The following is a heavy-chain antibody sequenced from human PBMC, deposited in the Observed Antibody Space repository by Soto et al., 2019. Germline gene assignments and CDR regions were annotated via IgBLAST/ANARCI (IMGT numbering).Heavy chain of an antibody. V-gene: IGHV3-53*01. CDR2: IYSGGST. D-gene: IGHD3-22*01. CDR1: GFTVSSNY. Sequence: PGGSLRLSCAASGFTVSSNYMRWVRQAPGKGLEWVSVIYSGGSTYYADSVKGRFTISRDNSKNTLYLQMNSLRAEDTAVYYCARVPSLYYYDSTETSVDYYYYGMDVWGQGTTVTVSS. J-gene: IGHJ6*02. CDR3: ARVPSLYYYDSTETSVDYYYYGMDV.